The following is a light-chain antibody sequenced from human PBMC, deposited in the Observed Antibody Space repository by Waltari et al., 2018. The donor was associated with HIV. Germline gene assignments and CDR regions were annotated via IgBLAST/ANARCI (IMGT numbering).Light chain of an antibody. V-gene: IGLV2-14*01. CDR1: RSDVGGYNY. Sequence: QSALTQPRSVSGSPGQSVTISCTGSRSDVGGYNYVSWYQQHPGKAPKLMIYDVSDRPAGVSNRFSGAKSDNTASLTISGLQTEDEADYYCSSYTSSYTVIFGGGTKLTVL. J-gene: IGLJ2*01. CDR3: SSYTSSYTVI. CDR2: DVS.